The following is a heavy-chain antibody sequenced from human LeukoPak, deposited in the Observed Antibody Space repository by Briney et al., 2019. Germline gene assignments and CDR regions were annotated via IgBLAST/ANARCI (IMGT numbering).Heavy chain of an antibody. CDR3: ARVYASGSYYNRPFDF. CDR1: GYIFTGYY. CDR2: INPNSGGT. Sequence: ASVKVSCKASGYIFTGYYIHWVRQAPGQGLEWMGWINPNSGGTNYAQKFQGRVTMTRDTSISTAYMELSRLRSDDTAVYYCARVYASGSYYNRPFDFWGQGTLVTVSS. D-gene: IGHD3-10*01. V-gene: IGHV1-2*02. J-gene: IGHJ4*02.